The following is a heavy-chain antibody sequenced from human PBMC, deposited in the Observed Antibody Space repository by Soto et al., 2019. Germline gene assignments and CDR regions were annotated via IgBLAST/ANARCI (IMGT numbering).Heavy chain of an antibody. CDR3: ASTGYDRYSGYDY. CDR1: GGSFSGYY. Sequence: SETLSLTCAVYGGSFSGYYWSWIRQPPGKGLECIGYINYTGSTNYNPSLKSRVTISLDSSKNQFSLKLSSVTAAYTAVYYCASTGYDRYSGYDYWGQGTLVTVSS. CDR2: INYTGST. J-gene: IGHJ4*02. D-gene: IGHD5-12*01. V-gene: IGHV4-59*01.